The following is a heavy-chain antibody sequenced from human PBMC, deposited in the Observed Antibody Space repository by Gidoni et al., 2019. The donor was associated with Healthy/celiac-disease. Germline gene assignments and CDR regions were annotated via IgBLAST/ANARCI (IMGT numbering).Heavy chain of an antibody. CDR1: GFTLSSCA. D-gene: IGHD2-15*01. Sequence: EVQRLASGGGLVQPGGSLRVPCAASGFTLSSCAMSWVRQAPGKGLEWGSAIGGSGGSTYYADSVKGRFTISRDNSKNTLYLQMNSRRAEDTAVYYCAKDVEEGGYWGQGTLVTVSS. V-gene: IGHV3-23*01. J-gene: IGHJ4*02. CDR2: IGGSGGST. CDR3: AKDVEEGGY.